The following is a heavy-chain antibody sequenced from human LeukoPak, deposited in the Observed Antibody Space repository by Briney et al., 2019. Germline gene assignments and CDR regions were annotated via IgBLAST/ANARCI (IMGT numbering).Heavy chain of an antibody. CDR3: ARLDCSGGSCYSDHLGKYFQH. Sequence: SETLSLTCTVSGGSISSYYWSWIRQPPGKGLEWIGYIYYSGSTNYNPSLKSRVTISVDTSKNQFSLKLSSVTAADTAVYYRARLDCSGGSCYSDHLGKYFQHWGQGTLVTVSS. CDR1: GGSISSYY. J-gene: IGHJ1*01. CDR2: IYYSGST. D-gene: IGHD2-15*01. V-gene: IGHV4-59*08.